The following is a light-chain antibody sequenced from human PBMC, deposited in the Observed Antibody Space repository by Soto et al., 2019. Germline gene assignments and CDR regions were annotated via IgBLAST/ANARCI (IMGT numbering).Light chain of an antibody. CDR2: DAS. CDR3: QQRSNWPPWA. Sequence: EIGMKQSPATLSVSQGERATLSCRASQSVSSYLAWYQQKPGQAPRLLIYDASNRATGIPARFSGSGSGTDFTLTISSLEPEDFAVYYCQQRSNWPPWAFGQGTKVAIK. CDR1: QSVSSY. V-gene: IGKV3-11*01. J-gene: IGKJ1*01.